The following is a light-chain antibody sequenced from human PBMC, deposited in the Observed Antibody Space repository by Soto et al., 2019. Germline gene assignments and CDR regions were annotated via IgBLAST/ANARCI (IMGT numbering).Light chain of an antibody. CDR2: DTS. CDR1: TGAVTSGHY. CDR3: LLSYSGAGGV. V-gene: IGLV7-46*01. J-gene: IGLJ2*01. Sequence: QAVVTHEPSLTVCPGGTVTLTCGSRTGAVTSGHYPYWFQQKPGQAPRTLIYDTSNKHSWTPARFSGSLLGGKAALTLSGAQPEDEAEYYCLLSYSGAGGVFGGGTKLTVL.